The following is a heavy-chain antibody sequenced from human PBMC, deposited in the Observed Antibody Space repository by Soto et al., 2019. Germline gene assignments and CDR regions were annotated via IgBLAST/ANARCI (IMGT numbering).Heavy chain of an antibody. CDR1: GFTFSSYA. CDR3: ARRATYYDILTDTFDY. CDR2: ISGSGGST. J-gene: IGHJ4*02. V-gene: IGHV3-23*01. D-gene: IGHD3-9*01. Sequence: GESLKISCAASGFTFSSYAMSWVRQAPGKGLEWVSAISGSGGSTYYADSVKGRFTISRDNSKNTLYLQMNSLRAEDTAVYYCARRATYYDILTDTFDYWGQGTLVTVSS.